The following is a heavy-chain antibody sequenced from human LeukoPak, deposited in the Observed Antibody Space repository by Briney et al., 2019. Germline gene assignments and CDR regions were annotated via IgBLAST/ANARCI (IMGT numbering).Heavy chain of an antibody. V-gene: IGHV3-30*18. CDR1: GFTFSSYG. CDR3: AKAAYFDFWNGYYLDY. CDR2: ISYDGSNK. J-gene: IGHJ4*02. Sequence: GRSLRLSCAASGFTFSSYGMHWVRQAPGKGLEWVAVISYDGSNKYYADSVKGRFTISRDNSKNTLYLQMSSLRAEDTAVYYCAKAAYFDFWNGYYLDYWGQGTLVTVSS. D-gene: IGHD3-3*01.